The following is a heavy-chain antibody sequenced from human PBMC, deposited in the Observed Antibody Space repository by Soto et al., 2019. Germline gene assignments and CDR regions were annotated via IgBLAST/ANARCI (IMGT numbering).Heavy chain of an antibody. D-gene: IGHD3-3*01. CDR2: INHSGST. CDR1: GGSFSGYY. V-gene: IGHV4-34*01. Sequence: PSETLSLTCAVYGGSFSGYYWSWIRQPPGKGLEWIGEINHSGSTNYNPSLKSRVTISVDTSKNQFSLKLSSVTAADTAVYYCARQLTIFGVVIPKGDYYYYGMDVWGQGTTVTVSS. CDR3: ARQLTIFGVVIPKGDYYYYGMDV. J-gene: IGHJ6*02.